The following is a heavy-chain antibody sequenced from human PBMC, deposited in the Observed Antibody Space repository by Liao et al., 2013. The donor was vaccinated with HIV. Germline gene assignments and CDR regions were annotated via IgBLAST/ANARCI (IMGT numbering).Heavy chain of an antibody. V-gene: IGHV4-59*12. CDR3: ARVTAGRWLTLRRENPGAY. CDR2: IYYAGTT. D-gene: IGHD5-24*01. Sequence: QVQLQESGPGQVKTGGTLSLTCTVSGGSMTSSYWNWIRQTPTRGLEWIGYIYYAGTTNYNPALKSRVTISVDTSENQFSLKLTSVTAADTAVYYCARVTAGRWLTLRRENPGAYWGQGTLVTVSS. CDR1: GGSMTSSY. J-gene: IGHJ4*02.